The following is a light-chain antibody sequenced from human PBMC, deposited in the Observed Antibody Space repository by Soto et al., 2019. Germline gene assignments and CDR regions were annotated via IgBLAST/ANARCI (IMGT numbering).Light chain of an antibody. V-gene: IGKV3-15*01. CDR2: DAS. CDR1: QSVGSN. Sequence: ELVMTQYQLTLSASPELGAIFWCSVSQSVGSNIAWYQQKPGQSPRLLVYDASTRATAIPARFSVSGSGTEFTLTINTLQPEYFAVYYCQQYYQWPSYTFGQGTKVDIK. CDR3: QQYYQWPSYT. J-gene: IGKJ2*01.